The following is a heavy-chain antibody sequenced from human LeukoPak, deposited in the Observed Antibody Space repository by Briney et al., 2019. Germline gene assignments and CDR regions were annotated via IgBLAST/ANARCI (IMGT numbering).Heavy chain of an antibody. D-gene: IGHD1-26*01. V-gene: IGHV1-3*02. CDR2: SNAGNGNT. CDR1: GYTFTSYA. CDR3: ARAVGPRGGNWFDP. Sequence: ASVKVSCKASGYTFTSYAMHWVRQAPGQRLEWMGWSNAGNGNTKYSQEFQGRVTITRDTSASTAYMELSSLRSEDTAVYYCARAVGPRGGNWFDPWGQGTLVTVSS. J-gene: IGHJ5*02.